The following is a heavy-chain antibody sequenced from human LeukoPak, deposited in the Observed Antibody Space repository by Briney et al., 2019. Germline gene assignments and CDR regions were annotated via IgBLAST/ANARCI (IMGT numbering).Heavy chain of an antibody. Sequence: PGGSLRLSCAASGFTVSSNYMSWVRQAPGKGLEWVSVIYSGGSTYYADSVKGRFTISRDNSKNTLYLQMNSLRAEDTAVYYCARETESWRGVDYWGQGTLVTVSS. J-gene: IGHJ4*02. CDR1: GFTVSSNY. CDR2: IYSGGST. CDR3: ARETESWRGVDY. V-gene: IGHV3-66*01. D-gene: IGHD1-1*01.